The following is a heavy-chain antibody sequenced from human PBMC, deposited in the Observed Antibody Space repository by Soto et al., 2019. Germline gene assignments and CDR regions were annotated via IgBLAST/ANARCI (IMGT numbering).Heavy chain of an antibody. J-gene: IGHJ5*02. CDR3: ARMATFGSLNWFDP. D-gene: IGHD3-16*01. CDR2: MNPGSGDT. CDR1: GYSFTNND. V-gene: IGHV1-8*01. Sequence: ASVKVSCKASGYSFTNNDVSWVRQATGQGLEWMGWMNPGSGDTGYAQKFQGRVTMTRDIPIATAYMELSSLRSDDTAIYYCARMATFGSLNWFDPWGQGTLVTVSS.